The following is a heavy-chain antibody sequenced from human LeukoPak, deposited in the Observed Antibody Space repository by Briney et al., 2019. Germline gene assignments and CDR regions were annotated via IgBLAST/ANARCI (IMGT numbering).Heavy chain of an antibody. CDR3: ARVKAVVTAIPTHLDY. V-gene: IGHV3-30*03. CDR1: GFTFSSYG. D-gene: IGHD2-21*02. J-gene: IGHJ4*02. Sequence: GRSLRLSCAASGFTFSSYGMHWVRQAPGKGLEWVAVISYDGSNKYYADSVKGRFTISRDNSNNTPYLQMNSLRAEDTAVYYCARVKAVVTAIPTHLDYWGQGTLVTVSS. CDR2: ISYDGSNK.